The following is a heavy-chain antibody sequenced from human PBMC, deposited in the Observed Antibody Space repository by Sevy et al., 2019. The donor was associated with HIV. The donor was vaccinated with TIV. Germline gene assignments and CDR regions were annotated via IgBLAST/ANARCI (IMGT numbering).Heavy chain of an antibody. CDR1: GYTFTGQY. CDR3: SRDFRLRGPRYGCFDY. Sequence: ASVKVSCKTSGYTFTGQYIHWVRQAPGQGLEWMGWINPKSGDTNYAQEFQGRVTMTRDTSISTAYMDLSGLKSDDTAVYYCSRDFRLRGPRYGCFDYWGQGTLVTVSS. J-gene: IGHJ4*02. D-gene: IGHD3-16*01. CDR2: INPKSGDT. V-gene: IGHV1-2*02.